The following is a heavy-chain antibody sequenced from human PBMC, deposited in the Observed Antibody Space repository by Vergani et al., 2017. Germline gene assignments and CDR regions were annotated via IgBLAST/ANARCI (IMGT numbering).Heavy chain of an antibody. CDR1: GYTFTTYA. CDR2: INTNTGNP. D-gene: IGHD3-9*01. Sequence: QVHLVQSGSELKRPGASVKVSCTASGYTFTTYAMNWVRQAPGQGLEWMGWINTNTGNPTYAQGFTGRFVFSLDTSVSTAYLQISSLKAEDTAVYYCAGHENILPGYYTPDAFDIWGQGTMVTVYS. J-gene: IGHJ3*02. V-gene: IGHV7-4-1*02. CDR3: AGHENILPGYYTPDAFDI.